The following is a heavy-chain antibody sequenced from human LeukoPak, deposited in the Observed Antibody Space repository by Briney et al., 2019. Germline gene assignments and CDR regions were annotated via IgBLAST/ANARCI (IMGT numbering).Heavy chain of an antibody. V-gene: IGHV4-59*08. CDR2: IYYSGST. CDR3: ASGGYCSGGSCSYFDY. J-gene: IGHJ4*02. CDR1: GGSINNYY. D-gene: IGHD2-15*01. Sequence: SETLSLTCSVSGGSINNYYWSWIQQPPGKGLEWIGYIYYSGSTNYNPSLKSRVTISVDTSKNQFSLKLSSVTAADTAVYYCASGGYCSGGSCSYFDYWGQGTLVTVSS.